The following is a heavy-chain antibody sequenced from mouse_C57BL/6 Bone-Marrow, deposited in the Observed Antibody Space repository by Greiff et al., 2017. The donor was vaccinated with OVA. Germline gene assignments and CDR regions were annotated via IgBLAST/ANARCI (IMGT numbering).Heavy chain of an antibody. Sequence: VQLQQSGTVLARPGASVKMSCKTSGYTFTSYWMHWVKQRPGQGLEWIGAIYPGNSDTSYNQKFKGKAKLTAVTSASTAYMELSSLTNEDSAVYYCTTRPYYGSSSWFAYWGQGTLVTVSA. V-gene: IGHV1-5*01. CDR2: IYPGNSDT. CDR1: GYTFTSYW. J-gene: IGHJ3*01. D-gene: IGHD1-1*01. CDR3: TTRPYYGSSSWFAY.